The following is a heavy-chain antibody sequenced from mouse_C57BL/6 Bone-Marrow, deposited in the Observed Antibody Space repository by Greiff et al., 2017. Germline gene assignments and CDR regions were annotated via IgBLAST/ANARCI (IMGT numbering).Heavy chain of an antibody. CDR1: GFTFSDYG. CDR3: AREGFYYYVPFAY. J-gene: IGHJ3*01. Sequence: EVKLVESGGGLVKPGGSLKLSCAASGFTFSDYGMHWVRQAPEKGLEWVAYISSGSSTIYYADTVKGRFTISRDNAKNTLFLQMTSLRSEDTAMYYCAREGFYYYVPFAYWGQGTLVTVSA. D-gene: IGHD1-1*01. CDR2: ISSGSSTI. V-gene: IGHV5-17*01.